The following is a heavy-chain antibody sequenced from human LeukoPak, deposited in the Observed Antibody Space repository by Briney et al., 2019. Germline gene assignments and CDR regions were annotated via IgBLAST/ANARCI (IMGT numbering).Heavy chain of an antibody. CDR2: IKRDGSEK. CDR3: ARVYTGNRWHFDY. D-gene: IGHD2-2*02. V-gene: IGHV3-7*03. Sequence: GVSLRLSCAASGFTFSTYWMSWVRQAPGKGLECVANIKRDGSEKYYVDSMKGRFTIFRDDAKSSLYPQMNSLRAEDTAVYFCARVYTGNRWHFDYWGQETLVTVSS. J-gene: IGHJ4*02. CDR1: GFTFSTYW.